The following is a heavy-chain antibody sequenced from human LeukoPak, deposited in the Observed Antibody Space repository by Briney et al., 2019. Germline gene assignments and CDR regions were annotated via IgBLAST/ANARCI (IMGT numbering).Heavy chain of an antibody. D-gene: IGHD3-10*01. J-gene: IGHJ4*02. V-gene: IGHV4-59*01. CDR2: IYYTGST. CDR3: ARDPPGPGSYYDY. CDR1: GGSISTYY. Sequence: SETLSLTCTVSGGSISTYYWSWIRQPPGKGLECIGYIYYTGSTKYNPSLESRVTISVDTSKNQFSLKLSSVTAADTAVYYCARDPPGPGSYYDYWGQGALVTVSS.